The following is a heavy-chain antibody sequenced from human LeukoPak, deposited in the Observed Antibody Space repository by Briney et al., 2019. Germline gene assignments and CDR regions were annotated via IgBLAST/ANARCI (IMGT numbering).Heavy chain of an antibody. J-gene: IGHJ6*03. D-gene: IGHD3-10*01. CDR1: GGSISSYY. CDR2: IYTSGST. V-gene: IGHV4-4*07. CDR3: ARDRRGSGSYYSMYYYYYMDV. Sequence: PSETLSLTCTVSGGSISSYYWSWIRQPAGKGLEWIGRIYTSGSTNYNPSLKSRVTMSVDTSKNQFSLKLSSVTAADTAVYYCARDRRGSGSYYSMYYYYYMDVWGKGTTVTISS.